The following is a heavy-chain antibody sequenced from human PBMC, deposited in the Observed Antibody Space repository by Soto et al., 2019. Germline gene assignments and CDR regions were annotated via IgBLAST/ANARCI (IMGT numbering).Heavy chain of an antibody. J-gene: IGHJ6*02. Sequence: GGSLRLSCAASGFTFSSYAMSWVRQAPGKGLEWVSAISGSGGSTYYADSVKGRFTISRDNSKNTLYLQMNSLRAEDTAVYYCAKQNQQLVPYYYYGMDVWGQGTTVTVSS. CDR3: AKQNQQLVPYYYYGMDV. CDR1: GFTFSSYA. CDR2: ISGSGGST. V-gene: IGHV3-23*01. D-gene: IGHD6-13*01.